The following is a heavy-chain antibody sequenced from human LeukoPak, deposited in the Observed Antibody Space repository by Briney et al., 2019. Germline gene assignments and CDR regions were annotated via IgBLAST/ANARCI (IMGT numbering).Heavy chain of an antibody. J-gene: IGHJ4*02. CDR3: AKGDSSGYYTIDY. V-gene: IGHV1-69*02. CDR2: IIPIFGIA. D-gene: IGHD3-22*01. Sequence: SVKVSCRASVGILSSYSISWVRQAPGQGLEWMGRIIPIFGIANYAQKFQGRVTITADKSTSTAYMELSSLRSEDTAVYYCAKGDSSGYYTIDYWGQGTLVTVSS. CDR1: VGILSSYS.